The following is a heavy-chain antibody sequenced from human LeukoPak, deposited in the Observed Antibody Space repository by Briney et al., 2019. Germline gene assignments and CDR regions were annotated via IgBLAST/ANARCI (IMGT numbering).Heavy chain of an antibody. CDR2: VSYDGSNK. D-gene: IGHD5-18*01. Sequence: HPGGSLRLSCAASQFTFNNYLIHWVRQAPGKGLEWVATVSYDGSNKYYADSVKGRFTISRDNSKNTLDLQMNSLRAEDTAVYYCARSYRYGFDYWGQGTLVTVSS. V-gene: IGHV3-30*04. J-gene: IGHJ4*02. CDR1: QFTFNNYL. CDR3: ARSYRYGFDY.